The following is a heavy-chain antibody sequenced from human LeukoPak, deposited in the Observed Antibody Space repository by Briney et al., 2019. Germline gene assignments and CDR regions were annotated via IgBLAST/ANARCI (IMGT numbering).Heavy chain of an antibody. V-gene: IGHV4-34*01. Sequence: PSETLSLTCAVYGGSFIGYYWSWLRQPPGKGLEWIGEINHSGSTNYNPSLKSRVTISVDTSRNQISLKWSSVTAADTAVYYCARGHGSRGSEGILDYWGQGTLVTVSS. J-gene: IGHJ4*02. CDR2: INHSGST. D-gene: IGHD5-12*01. CDR1: GGSFIGYY. CDR3: ARGHGSRGSEGILDY.